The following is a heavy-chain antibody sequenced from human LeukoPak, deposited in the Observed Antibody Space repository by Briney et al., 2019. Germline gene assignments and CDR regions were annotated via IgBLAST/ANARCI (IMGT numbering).Heavy chain of an antibody. J-gene: IGHJ4*02. V-gene: IGHV4-39*01. D-gene: IGHD6-19*01. CDR2: IYYSGST. Sequence: PSETLSLTCTVSGGSISSSSHYWGWIRQPPGKGLEWIGSIYYSGSTYYNPSLKSRVTISVDTSKNQFSLKLSSVTAADTAVYYCARHKTPNSSGWLYYFDYWGQGTLVAVSS. CDR3: ARHKTPNSSGWLYYFDY. CDR1: GGSISSSSHY.